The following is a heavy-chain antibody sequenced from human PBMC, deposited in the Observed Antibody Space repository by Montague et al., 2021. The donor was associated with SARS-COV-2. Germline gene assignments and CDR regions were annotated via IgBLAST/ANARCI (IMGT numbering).Heavy chain of an antibody. CDR2: ISSSSYI. CDR1: GFTFSSYS. D-gene: IGHD3-9*01. J-gene: IGHJ4*02. V-gene: IGHV3-21*01. Sequence: SLRLSCAASGFTFSSYSMNWVRQAPGKGLEWVSSISSSSYIYYADSVTGRFTISRDNAKNSLYLQMNSLRAEDTAVYYCARDPYYDILTGYYNYWGQGTLVTVSS. CDR3: ARDPYYDILTGYYNY.